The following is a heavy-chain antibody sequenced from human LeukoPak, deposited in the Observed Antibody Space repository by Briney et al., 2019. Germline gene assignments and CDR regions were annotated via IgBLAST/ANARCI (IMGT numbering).Heavy chain of an antibody. J-gene: IGHJ4*02. CDR3: ARDTRPAEASDY. Sequence: ASVKVSCKASGYTFTSYYMHWVRQAPGQGLEWMGWINPNSGGTNYAQKFQGRVTMTRDTSISTAYMELSRLRSDDTAVYYCARDTRPAEASDYWGQGTLVTVSS. CDR2: INPNSGGT. D-gene: IGHD6-25*01. V-gene: IGHV1-2*02. CDR1: GYTFTSYY.